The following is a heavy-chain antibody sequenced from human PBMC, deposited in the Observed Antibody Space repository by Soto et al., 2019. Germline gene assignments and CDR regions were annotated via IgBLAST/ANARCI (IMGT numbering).Heavy chain of an antibody. CDR3: AREWGITMVRGVITSYYYGMDV. D-gene: IGHD3-10*01. CDR2: ISAYNGNT. CDR1: GYTFTSYG. J-gene: IGHJ6*02. Sequence: QVQLVQSGAEVKKPGASVKVSCKASGYTFTSYGISWVRQAPGQGLEWMGWISAYNGNTNYAQKLHGRVTMTTDTSTSTAYMELRSLRSDDTAVYYCAREWGITMVRGVITSYYYGMDVWGQGTTVTVSS. V-gene: IGHV1-18*01.